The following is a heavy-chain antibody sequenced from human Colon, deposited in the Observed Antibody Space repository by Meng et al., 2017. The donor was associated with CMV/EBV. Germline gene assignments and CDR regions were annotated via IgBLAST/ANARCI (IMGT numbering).Heavy chain of an antibody. CDR3: AKALRVPADVYGIDV. V-gene: IGHV3-30*02. J-gene: IGHJ6*02. CDR2: IRFDGNSE. Sequence: GESLKISCVASGFTFNTFGIHWVRQAPGKGLEWVAFIRFDGNSEYYADSVKGRFIISRDNSKNTVYLQMNSLRTEDAAMYYCAKALRVPADVYGIDVWGQGTTVTVSS. D-gene: IGHD2-2*01. CDR1: GFTFNTFG.